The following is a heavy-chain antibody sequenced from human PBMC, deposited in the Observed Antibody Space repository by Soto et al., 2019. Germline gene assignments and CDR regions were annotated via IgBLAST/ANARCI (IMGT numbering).Heavy chain of an antibody. V-gene: IGHV3-23*01. D-gene: IGHD1-1*01. CDR3: AKVFSPERGNYFDY. J-gene: IGHJ4*02. Sequence: LRLPCAASGFTFSNYAMNWVRQAPGKGLEWVSAISNSFSDGNTHYADSVKGRFTISRDNDKNTVFLEMNSLRAEDTAVYYCAKVFSPERGNYFDYWGQGTLVTVSS. CDR2: ISNSFSDGNT. CDR1: GFTFSNYA.